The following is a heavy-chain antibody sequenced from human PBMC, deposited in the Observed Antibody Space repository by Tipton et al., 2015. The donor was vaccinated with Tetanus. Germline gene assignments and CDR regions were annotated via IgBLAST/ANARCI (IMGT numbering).Heavy chain of an antibody. Sequence: TLSLTCTVSGGSLRGGDHYWSWIRQPPGKGLEWLAYVSSSGSTNSNYSLKSRITVSRDTSKNQFSLKLASVTAADTAVYYCASRGYSGRRQIEDYWGQGTLVTVSS. V-gene: IGHV4-61*08. CDR2: VSSSGST. CDR3: ASRGYSGRRQIEDY. J-gene: IGHJ4*02. D-gene: IGHD5-12*01. CDR1: GGSLRGGDHY.